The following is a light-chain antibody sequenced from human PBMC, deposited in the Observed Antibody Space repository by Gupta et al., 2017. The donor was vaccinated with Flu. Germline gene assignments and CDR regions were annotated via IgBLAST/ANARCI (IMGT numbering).Light chain of an antibody. CDR3: AAWDDRLRGVV. CDR2: RNN. CDR1: SSNIGTNY. V-gene: IGLV1-47*01. J-gene: IGLJ2*01. Sequence: QSVLTQPPSASGTPGQRVTISCSGSSSNIGTNYVYWYQQFPGTAPKLLIYRNNQRPSVVPDRFSGSKSGTSASLAISGLRSEDDVDYYCAAWDDRLRGVVFGGGTRLTVL.